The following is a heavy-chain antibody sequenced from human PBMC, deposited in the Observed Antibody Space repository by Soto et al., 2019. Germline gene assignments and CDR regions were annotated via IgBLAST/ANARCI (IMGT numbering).Heavy chain of an antibody. CDR3: ATQGGNTAMANFDY. CDR2: IYYSGST. V-gene: IGHV4-39*01. Sequence: PSETLSLTCTVSGGSISSSSYYWGWIRQPPGKGLEWIGSIYYSGSTYYNPSLKSRVTISVDTSKNQFSLKLSSVTAADTAVYYCATQGGNTAMANFDYWGQGTLVTVSS. D-gene: IGHD5-18*01. J-gene: IGHJ4*02. CDR1: GGSISSSSYY.